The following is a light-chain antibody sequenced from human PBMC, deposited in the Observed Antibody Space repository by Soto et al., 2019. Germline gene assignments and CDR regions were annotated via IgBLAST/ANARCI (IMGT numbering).Light chain of an antibody. J-gene: IGKJ1*01. V-gene: IGKV3-20*01. CDR2: GAS. CDR1: QTVSSNF. CDR3: QQYGSYPRT. Sequence: IVLTQSPGTLSLSPGERATLSCRASQTVSSNFLAWYQQKPGQAPRLLIYGASNRATGIPDRFSGSGSGTEFTLTVSRLEPEDFAVYYCQQYGSYPRTFGQGTKVDIK.